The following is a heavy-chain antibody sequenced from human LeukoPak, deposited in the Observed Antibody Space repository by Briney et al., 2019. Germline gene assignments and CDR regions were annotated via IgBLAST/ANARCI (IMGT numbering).Heavy chain of an antibody. J-gene: IGHJ5*02. CDR2: IIPISGTT. V-gene: IGHV1-69*13. CDR3: ARKLRLGGNWFDP. D-gene: IGHD1-26*01. CDR1: GGTFTSYA. Sequence: SVKVSXKTSGGTFTSYAITWVRQAPGQGLEWMGKIIPISGTTNYAQKFQGRVTFTADESTSTAYMELSSLRSEDTALYYCARKLRLGGNWFDPWGQGTLVTVSS.